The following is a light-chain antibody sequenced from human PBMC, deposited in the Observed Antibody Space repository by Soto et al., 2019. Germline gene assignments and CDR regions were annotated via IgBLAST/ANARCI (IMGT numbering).Light chain of an antibody. Sequence: ETVMTQSPATLSVSPGERATLSCRASQSFSSNLAWYHQKPGQAPRLLIFGASTRATGIPIRFSGSGSGTEFTLTISSLQPEDFAVYYCQQYTNWPPITFAQGTRLEIK. CDR1: QSFSSN. CDR2: GAS. V-gene: IGKV3-15*01. J-gene: IGKJ5*01. CDR3: QQYTNWPPIT.